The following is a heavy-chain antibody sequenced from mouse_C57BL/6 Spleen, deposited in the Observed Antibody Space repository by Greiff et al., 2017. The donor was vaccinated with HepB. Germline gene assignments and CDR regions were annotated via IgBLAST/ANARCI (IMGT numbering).Heavy chain of an antibody. D-gene: IGHD1-1*01. Sequence: QVQLQQPGAELVKPGASVKLSCKASGYTFTSYWMQWVKQRPGQGLEWIGEIDPSDSYTNYNQKFKGKATLTVDTSSSPAYMQLSSLTSEDSAVYYCARYIYYYGSSYVGYWGQGTTLTVSS. J-gene: IGHJ2*01. CDR2: IDPSDSYT. CDR3: ARYIYYYGSSYVGY. V-gene: IGHV1-50*01. CDR1: GYTFTSYW.